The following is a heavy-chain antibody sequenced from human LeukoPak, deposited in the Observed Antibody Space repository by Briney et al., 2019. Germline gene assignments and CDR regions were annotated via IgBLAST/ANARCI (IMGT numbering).Heavy chain of an antibody. V-gene: IGHV3-53*01. CDR1: GFTVSSNY. Sequence: GGSLRLSCAASGFTVSSNYMSWVRQAPGKGVGWVSVIYSGGSTYYADSVKGRFTISRDNSKNTLYLQMNSLRAEDTAVYYCARVSSGWYVADYWGQGTLVTVSS. CDR3: ARVSSGWYVADY. D-gene: IGHD6-19*01. CDR2: IYSGGST. J-gene: IGHJ4*02.